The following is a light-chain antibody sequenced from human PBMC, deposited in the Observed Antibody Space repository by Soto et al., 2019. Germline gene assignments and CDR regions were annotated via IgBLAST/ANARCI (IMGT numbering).Light chain of an antibody. CDR3: HHRGNGIT. V-gene: IGKV3-11*01. CDR2: DAS. J-gene: IGKJ5*01. CDR1: QSVSSS. Sequence: EVVLKKSPATLSLSPGDTATLSCGASQSVSSSLAWYQQKPGQAPRLLIYDASSRATGIPARFSGTGSGTDFTLTISSLEPEDFAVYYCHHRGNGITFGQGTRLEIK.